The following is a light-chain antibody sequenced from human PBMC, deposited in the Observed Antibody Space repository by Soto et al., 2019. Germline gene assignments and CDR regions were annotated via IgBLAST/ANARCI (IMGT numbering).Light chain of an antibody. CDR1: QSVSSN. Sequence: EIVMTQSPATLSVSPGESATLSGRASQSVSSNLAWHQQKPGQAPRILMYDASTRATGISARFSGSGSGTEFTLTISSLQSEDFAVYYCQQYNNWPQSITFGQGTRLEIK. CDR2: DAS. J-gene: IGKJ5*01. V-gene: IGKV3-15*01. CDR3: QQYNNWPQSIT.